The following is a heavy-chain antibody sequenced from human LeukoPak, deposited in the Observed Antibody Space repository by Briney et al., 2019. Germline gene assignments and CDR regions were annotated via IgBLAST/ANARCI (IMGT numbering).Heavy chain of an antibody. J-gene: IGHJ4*02. CDR2: IEQDGSEK. CDR1: GFTFSSYW. Sequence: GGSLRLSCAASGFTFSSYWMSWVRQAPGKGLKWVANIEQDGSEKYYVDSVKGRFTISRDNAKNSLYLQMNSLRAEDTAVYYCASSPPYSSGWRPFDYWGQGTLVTVSS. V-gene: IGHV3-7*01. D-gene: IGHD6-19*01. CDR3: ASSPPYSSGWRPFDY.